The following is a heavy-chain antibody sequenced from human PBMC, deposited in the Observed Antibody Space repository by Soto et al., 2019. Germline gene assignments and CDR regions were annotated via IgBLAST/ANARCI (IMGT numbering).Heavy chain of an antibody. CDR1: GFTFSSYA. V-gene: IGHV3-30-3*01. D-gene: IGHD6-13*01. Sequence: QVQLVESGGGVVQPGRSLRLSCAASGFTFSSYAMQWVRQAPGKGLEWVAVISYDGSNKYYADSVKGRFTISRDNSKNTLYLQMNSLRAEDTAVYYCARDGSSSWPMIYYYGMDVWGQGTTVTVSS. CDR2: ISYDGSNK. CDR3: ARDGSSSWPMIYYYGMDV. J-gene: IGHJ6*02.